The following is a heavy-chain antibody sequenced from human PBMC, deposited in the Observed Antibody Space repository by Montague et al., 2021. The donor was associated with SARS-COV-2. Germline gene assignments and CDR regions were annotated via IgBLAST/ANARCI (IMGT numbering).Heavy chain of an antibody. Sequence: SETLSLTCTVSGGSISSYYWSWTRQPPGKGLEWIGYIYYSGSTNYNPSLKSRVTISVDTSKNQFSLKLSSMTAADTAVYYCARVFPRWLQFDPYFDYWGQGTLVTVSS. CDR1: GGSISSYY. V-gene: IGHV4-59*01. CDR2: IYYSGST. J-gene: IGHJ4*02. CDR3: ARVFPRWLQFDPYFDY. D-gene: IGHD5-24*01.